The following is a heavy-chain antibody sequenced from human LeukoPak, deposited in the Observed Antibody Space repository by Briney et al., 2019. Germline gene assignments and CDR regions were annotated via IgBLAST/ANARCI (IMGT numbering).Heavy chain of an antibody. V-gene: IGHV7-4-1*02. CDR1: GYTFNSHA. CDR2: INTNTGIT. Sequence: ASVKVSCKAFGYTFNSHAMNWVRQAPGQGLELMGWINTNTGITTYAQGFAGRFVFSLDTSVTTAYLQITSLKAEDTAVYYCARDLVSAGCDIWGQGTMVTLSS. J-gene: IGHJ3*02. CDR3: ARDLVSAGCDI. D-gene: IGHD3-9*01.